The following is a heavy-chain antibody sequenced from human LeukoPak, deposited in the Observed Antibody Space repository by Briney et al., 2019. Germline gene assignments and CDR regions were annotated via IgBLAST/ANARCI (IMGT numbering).Heavy chain of an antibody. V-gene: IGHV3-23*01. CDR3: AKIGCSWYLLYYFDY. J-gene: IGHJ4*02. CDR2: ISGSGGST. Sequence: GGSLRLSCAASGFTFSSYAMSWVRQAPGKGLEWVSAISGSGGSTYYADSVKGRFTISRDNSKNTLYLQMNSLRAEDTAVYYCAKIGCSWYLLYYFDYWGQGTLVTVSS. CDR1: GFTFSSYA. D-gene: IGHD6-13*01.